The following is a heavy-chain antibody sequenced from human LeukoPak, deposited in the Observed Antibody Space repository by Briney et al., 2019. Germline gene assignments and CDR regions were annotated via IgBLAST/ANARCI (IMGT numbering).Heavy chain of an antibody. CDR2: IYYSGST. V-gene: IGHV4-59*01. D-gene: IGHD3-10*01. J-gene: IGHJ4*02. Sequence: SETLSLTCTVSGGSISSYYWSWIRRPPGKGLEWIGYIYYSGSTNYNPSLKSRVTISVDTSKNQFSLKLSSVTAADTAVYYCAGGTSRNYYYFDYWGQGALFTVSS. CDR3: AGGTSRNYYYFDY. CDR1: GGSISSYY.